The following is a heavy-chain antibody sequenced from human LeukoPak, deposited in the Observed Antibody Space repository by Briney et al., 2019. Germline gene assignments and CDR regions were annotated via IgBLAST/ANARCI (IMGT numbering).Heavy chain of an antibody. D-gene: IGHD2-2*01. CDR3: ATSAYCSSTTCSPFDY. J-gene: IGHJ4*02. Sequence: SETLSLTCTVSGGSINDYYWSWIRQPAGKGLEWIGRIYTSGTTNYNPSLKSRVTMTLDTSKNQFSLKLSSVTAADTAVYYCATSAYCSSTTCSPFDYWGQGTLVTVSS. CDR2: IYTSGTT. V-gene: IGHV4-4*07. CDR1: GGSINDYY.